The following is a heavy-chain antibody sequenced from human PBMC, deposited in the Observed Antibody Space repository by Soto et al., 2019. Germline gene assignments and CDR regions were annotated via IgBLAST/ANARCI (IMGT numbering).Heavy chain of an antibody. V-gene: IGHV3-23*01. D-gene: IGHD3-16*01. J-gene: IGHJ5*02. Sequence: EVHLLESGGGLGQPGGSLRLSCAASGFTFSNYAMNWVRQSPGKGLEWVSAISGSGSYTYYSDSVKGRFTISRDNSKNTRYLQMGSLRPEDTALYYCGRAVSAYRPLDPWGQGTLVVVSS. CDR2: ISGSGSYT. CDR1: GFTFSNYA. CDR3: GRAVSAYRPLDP.